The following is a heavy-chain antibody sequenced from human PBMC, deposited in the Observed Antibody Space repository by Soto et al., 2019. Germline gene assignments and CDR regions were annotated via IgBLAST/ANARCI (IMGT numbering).Heavy chain of an antibody. CDR2: IKQDGSEK. CDR3: ARVVGSGAHLDY. V-gene: IGHV3-7*01. CDR1: GFTFRSYW. J-gene: IGHJ4*02. D-gene: IGHD3-10*01. Sequence: GSLRLSCAASGFTFRSYWMSWVRQAPGKGLEWVANIKQDGSEKYYVESVKGRFTISRDNAKNSLYLQMNSLRAEDTSVYYCARVVGSGAHLDYWGQGTLVTVSS.